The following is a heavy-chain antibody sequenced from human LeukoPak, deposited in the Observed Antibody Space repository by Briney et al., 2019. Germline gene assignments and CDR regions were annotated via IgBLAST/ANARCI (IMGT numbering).Heavy chain of an antibody. V-gene: IGHV3-74*01. CDR3: ARDAGIVAFDI. CDR1: GFTFSSYW. Sequence: GGSLRLSCAVSGFTFSSYWMDWVRQAPGKGLVWVSRINSDGRTTTYADSVKGRFTISRDSARNSVSLQLNSLRVEDTAVYYCARDAGIVAFDIWGQGTVVTVSS. D-gene: IGHD2-15*01. J-gene: IGHJ3*02. CDR2: INSDGRTT.